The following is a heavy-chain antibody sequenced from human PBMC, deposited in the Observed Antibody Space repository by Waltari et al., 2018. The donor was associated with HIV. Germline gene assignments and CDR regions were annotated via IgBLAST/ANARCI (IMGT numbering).Heavy chain of an antibody. Sequence: EVQLVESGGGLVQPGGSLRLSCAASGFTFSSYCMHWVRQPPGKGLVWVSRINSDGSSTSYADSVKGRFTISRDNAKNTLYLQMNSLRAEDTAVYYCARDRGNSYYYGMDVWGQGTTVTVSS. CDR1: GFTFSSYC. V-gene: IGHV3-74*01. D-gene: IGHD3-10*01. CDR2: INSDGSST. J-gene: IGHJ6*02. CDR3: ARDRGNSYYYGMDV.